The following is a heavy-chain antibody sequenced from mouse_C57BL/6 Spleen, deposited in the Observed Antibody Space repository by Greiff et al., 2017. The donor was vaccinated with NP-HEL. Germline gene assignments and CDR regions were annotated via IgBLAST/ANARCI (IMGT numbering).Heavy chain of an antibody. Sequence: QVQLQQPGAELVRPGTSVKLSCKASGYTFTSYWMHWVKQRPGQGLEWIGFIDPSDSYTNYNQKFKGKATLTVDTSSSTAYMQLSSLTSEDAAVYYCARRIYYAMDYWGQGTSVTVSS. CDR3: ARRIYYAMDY. J-gene: IGHJ4*01. V-gene: IGHV1-59*01. CDR1: GYTFTSYW. CDR2: IDPSDSYT.